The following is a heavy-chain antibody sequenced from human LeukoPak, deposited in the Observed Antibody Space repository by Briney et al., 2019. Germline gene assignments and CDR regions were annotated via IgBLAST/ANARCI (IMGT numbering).Heavy chain of an antibody. CDR2: ISAYNGNT. CDR3: AKRMLGQRRTSPYDY. CDR1: GYTFTSYG. Sequence: GASVKVSCKASGYTFTSYGISWVRQAPGQGLEGMGWISAYNGNTNYAQNLQDRVTMTTDTSTNTAYMELRSLRSDDTAVYYCAKRMLGQRRTSPYDYWGQGTLVTVSS. D-gene: IGHD1-1*01. V-gene: IGHV1-18*01. J-gene: IGHJ4*02.